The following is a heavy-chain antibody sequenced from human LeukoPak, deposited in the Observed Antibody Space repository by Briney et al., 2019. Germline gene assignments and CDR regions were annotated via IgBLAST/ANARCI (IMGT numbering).Heavy chain of an antibody. V-gene: IGHV4-59*01. D-gene: IGHD3-9*01. J-gene: IGHJ4*02. Sequence: PSETLSLTCTVSGGSTNTYYWGWIRQTPGKGLEWIGYIYSRGSTNYNPSLKSRVTISVDTSKNQFSLKLTSVTAADTAVYYCARGFDDYDVLLGYEYWGQGILVTVSS. CDR1: GGSTNTYY. CDR2: IYSRGST. CDR3: ARGFDDYDVLLGYEY.